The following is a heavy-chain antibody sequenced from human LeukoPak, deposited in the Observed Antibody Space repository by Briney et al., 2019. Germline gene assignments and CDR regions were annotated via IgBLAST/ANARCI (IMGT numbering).Heavy chain of an antibody. D-gene: IGHD5/OR15-5a*01. V-gene: IGHV4-30-4*01. CDR1: GGSISSGDYY. CDR3: ARAFGLRGWFDP. CDR2: IYYSGST. Sequence: SETLSLTCTVSGGSISSGDYYWSWIRQPPGKSLEWIGYIYYSGSTYYNPSLKSRVTISVDTSKNQFSLKLSSVTAADTAVYYCARAFGLRGWFDPWGQGTLVTVSS. J-gene: IGHJ5*02.